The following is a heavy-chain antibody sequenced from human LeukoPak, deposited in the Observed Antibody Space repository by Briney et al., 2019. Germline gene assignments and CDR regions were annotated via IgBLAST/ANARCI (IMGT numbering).Heavy chain of an antibody. V-gene: IGHV4-61*01. Sequence: SETLSLTCTVSGGSVSSGSYYWSWIRQPPGKGLEWIGYIYYSGSTNYNPSLKSRVTISVDTSKNQFSLKLSSVTAADTAVYYCARAPKHIVVVPAGSRGYSYYYYYMDVWGKGTTVTVSS. CDR3: ARAPKHIVVVPAGSRGYSYYYYYMDV. CDR1: GGSVSSGSYY. D-gene: IGHD2-2*01. CDR2: IYYSGST. J-gene: IGHJ6*03.